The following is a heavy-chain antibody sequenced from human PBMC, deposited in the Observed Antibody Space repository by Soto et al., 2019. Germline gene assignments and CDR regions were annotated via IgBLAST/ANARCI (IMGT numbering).Heavy chain of an antibody. CDR3: AGAPNGAYFDF. V-gene: IGHV4-59*01. CDR1: SCSISTYY. D-gene: IGHD7-27*01. J-gene: IGHJ4*02. Sequence: SETLSLTCTVSSCSISTYYWSWIRQPPGKGLEWIGYIYYTGSTNYNPSLKTRVAISMDTSKNQFSLNLSSVTAADTAVYYCAGAPNGAYFDFWGLGTRVTVSS. CDR2: IYYTGST.